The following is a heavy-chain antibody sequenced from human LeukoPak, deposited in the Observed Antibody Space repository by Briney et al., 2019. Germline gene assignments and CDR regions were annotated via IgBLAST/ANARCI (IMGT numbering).Heavy chain of an antibody. CDR1: GFSISVHS. CDR2: SAVGSGAT. J-gene: IGHJ4*02. D-gene: IGHD2-15*01. V-gene: IGHV3-48*01. Sequence: GGPLRLSRISSGFSISVHSMHWVRQAPGKGLEWVSYSAVGSGATFYADSVKGRFTISRDNEKNELYLQMNSLRGEDTAVYYCTRDRASVDFDYWGQGTLVSVPS. CDR3: TRDRASVDFDY.